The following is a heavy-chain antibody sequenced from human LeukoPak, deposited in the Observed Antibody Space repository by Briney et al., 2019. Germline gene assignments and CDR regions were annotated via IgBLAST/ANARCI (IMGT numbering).Heavy chain of an antibody. CDR3: ARGGPYCSSTSCYNDYYYMDV. D-gene: IGHD2-2*02. V-gene: IGHV3-53*01. CDR2: IYSGGST. CDR1: GFIFSNYE. J-gene: IGHJ6*03. Sequence: GGSLRLSCAASGFIFSNYELNWVRQAPGKGLEWVSVIYSGGSTYYADSVKGRFTISRDNSKNTLYLQMNSLRAEDTAVYYCARGGPYCSSTSCYNDYYYMDVWGKGTTVTVSS.